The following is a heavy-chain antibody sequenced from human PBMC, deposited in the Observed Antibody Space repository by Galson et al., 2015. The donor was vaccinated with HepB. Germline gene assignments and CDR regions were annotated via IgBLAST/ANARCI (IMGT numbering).Heavy chain of an antibody. V-gene: IGHV3-23*01. CDR3: AKDFCRADNCNPFDY. CDR1: GLTFSNYA. J-gene: IGHJ4*02. Sequence: SLRLSCAASGLTFSNYAMSWVRQAPGKGLEWVSGIYPSGDTTYYADSVKGRFTISGDDSKNTLYLQMNSLRAEDTAVYFCAKDFCRADNCNPFDYWGQGTLVTVSS. D-gene: IGHD1-20*01. CDR2: IYPSGDTT.